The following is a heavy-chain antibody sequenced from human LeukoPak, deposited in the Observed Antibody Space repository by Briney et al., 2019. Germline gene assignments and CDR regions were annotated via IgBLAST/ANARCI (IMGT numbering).Heavy chain of an antibody. D-gene: IGHD1-26*01. J-gene: IGHJ4*02. CDR2: ISAYNGNT. Sequence: ASVKVSCKASGYTFTSYGISWVRQAPGQGLEWMGWISAYNGNTNYAQKHQGRVTMTTDTSTSTAYMELRSLRSDDTAVYYCALDIVGATLYYFDYWGQGTLVTVSS. V-gene: IGHV1-18*01. CDR1: GYTFTSYG. CDR3: ALDIVGATLYYFDY.